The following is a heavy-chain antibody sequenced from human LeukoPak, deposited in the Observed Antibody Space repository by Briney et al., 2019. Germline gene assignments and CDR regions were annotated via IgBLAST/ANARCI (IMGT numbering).Heavy chain of an antibody. CDR1: GFIFSSYE. D-gene: IGHD1-26*01. CDR3: ARDSGSVGELRPSTFDY. CDR2: INSSGSTI. J-gene: IGHJ4*02. Sequence: GGSLRLSCAASGFIFSSYEMNWVRQAPGKGLEWVSYINSSGSTIYYADSVKGRFTISRDYAKNSLYLQMNSVRAEDTAVYYCARDSGSVGELRPSTFDYWGQGTLVTVSS. V-gene: IGHV3-48*03.